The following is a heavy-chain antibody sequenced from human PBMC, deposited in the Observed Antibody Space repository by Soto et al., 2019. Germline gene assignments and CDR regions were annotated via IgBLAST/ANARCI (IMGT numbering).Heavy chain of an antibody. CDR3: ASAMITFGGVIANDY. J-gene: IGHJ4*02. V-gene: IGHV1-18*01. Sequence: ASVKVSCKASGYTFTSYGISWVRQAPGQGLEWMGWISAYNGNTNYAQKLQGRVTMTTDTSTSTAYMELRSLRSDDTAVYYCASAMITFGGVIANDYWGQGTLVTVSS. CDR2: ISAYNGNT. CDR1: GYTFTSYG. D-gene: IGHD3-16*02.